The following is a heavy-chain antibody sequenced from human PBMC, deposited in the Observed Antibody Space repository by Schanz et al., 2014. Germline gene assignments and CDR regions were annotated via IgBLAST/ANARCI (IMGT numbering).Heavy chain of an antibody. V-gene: IGHV1-8*01. CDR2: MNPDSGNT. CDR3: VRGRGCTGGSCYSWFDL. J-gene: IGHJ5*02. Sequence: QVLQVQSGSELKKPGTSVKVSCKASGYTFNNYTYVMIWVRQAPGQGLEWMGWMNPDSGNTGYAQKFQGRVTMTRNTSRSTAYMELSSLRSEDTAVYYCVRGRGCTGGSCYSWFDLWGQGTLVTVAS. CDR1: GYTFNNYTYV. D-gene: IGHD2-15*01.